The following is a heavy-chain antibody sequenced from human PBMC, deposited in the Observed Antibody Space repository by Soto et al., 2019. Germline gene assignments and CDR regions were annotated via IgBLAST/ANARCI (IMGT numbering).Heavy chain of an antibody. J-gene: IGHJ6*02. V-gene: IGHV3-30*18. CDR3: AKCDGPYNWNYAYYGMDV. Sequence: QVQLVESGGGVVQPGRSLRLSCAASGFTFSSYGMHWVRQAPGKGLEWVAVISYDGSNKYYADSVKGRFTISRDNSKNTLYLQMNSLRAEDTAVYYCAKCDGPYNWNYAYYGMDVWGQGTTVTVSS. CDR1: GFTFSSYG. D-gene: IGHD1-20*01. CDR2: ISYDGSNK.